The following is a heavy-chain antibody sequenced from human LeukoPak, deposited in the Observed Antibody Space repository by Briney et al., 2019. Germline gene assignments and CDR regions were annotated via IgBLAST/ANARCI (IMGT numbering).Heavy chain of an antibody. Sequence: TSETLSLTCSVSGVSITAYYWTWIRQPPGKGLEWIGYIYYNGDTNSNPSLKSRVTISLDTSKNQFSLKLSSVTAADTAVYYCARATLHIYWYFDLWGRGTLVTVSS. J-gene: IGHJ2*01. CDR1: GVSITAYY. V-gene: IGHV4-59*08. CDR2: IYYNGDT. CDR3: ARATLHIYWYFDL.